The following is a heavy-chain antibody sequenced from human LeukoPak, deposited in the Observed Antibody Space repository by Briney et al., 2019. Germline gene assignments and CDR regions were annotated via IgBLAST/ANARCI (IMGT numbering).Heavy chain of an antibody. D-gene: IGHD3-22*01. CDR1: GYSFTTYW. Sequence: GESLKISCKGSGYSFTTYWIGWVRQMPGKGLECMGIIYPGDSDTRYSPSFQGQVIISADKSINTAYLQWSSLKASDTAMYYCARHLYYDSSGYCDYWGQGTLVTVSS. V-gene: IGHV5-51*01. J-gene: IGHJ4*02. CDR3: ARHLYYDSSGYCDY. CDR2: IYPGDSDT.